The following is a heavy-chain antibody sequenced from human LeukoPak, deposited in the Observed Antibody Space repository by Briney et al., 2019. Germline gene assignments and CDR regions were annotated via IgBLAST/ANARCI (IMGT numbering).Heavy chain of an antibody. V-gene: IGHV1-2*02. CDR3: ARVRDILTGPRFDY. D-gene: IGHD3-9*01. Sequence: ASVKVSCKASGYTFTGYYMHWVRQAPGQGLEWMGWINPNSDGTNYAQKFQGRVTMTRDTSISTAYMELSRLRSDDTAVYYCARVRDILTGPRFDYWGQGALVTVSS. CDR2: INPNSDGT. CDR1: GYTFTGYY. J-gene: IGHJ4*02.